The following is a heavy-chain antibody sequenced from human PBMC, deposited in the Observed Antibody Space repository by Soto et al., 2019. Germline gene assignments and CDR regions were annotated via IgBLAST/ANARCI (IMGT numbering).Heavy chain of an antibody. D-gene: IGHD4-17*01. CDR1: GFTFSSYW. CDR2: IKQDGSEK. CDR3: ARSDGDYQDAFDI. Sequence: GGSLRLSCAASGFTFSSYWMSWVRQAPGKGLEWVANIKQDGSEKYYVDSVKGRFTISSDNAKNSLYLQMNNLRAEDTAVYYCARSDGDYQDAFDIWGQGTMVTVSS. V-gene: IGHV3-7*01. J-gene: IGHJ3*02.